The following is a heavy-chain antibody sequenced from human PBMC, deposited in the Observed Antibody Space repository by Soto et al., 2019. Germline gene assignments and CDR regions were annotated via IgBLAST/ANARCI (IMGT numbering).Heavy chain of an antibody. J-gene: IGHJ4*02. CDR1: GYTFTSYD. CDR2: MNPNSGNT. V-gene: IGHV1-8*01. D-gene: IGHD3-10*01. CDR3: ATTIGSYGSGSYYSYYFDY. Sequence: QVQLVQSGAEVKKPGASVKVSCKASGYTFTSYDINWVRQATGQGLEWMGWMNPNSGNTGYAQKFQGRVTMTRYTSISTAYMELSSLRSEDTAVYYCATTIGSYGSGSYYSYYFDYWGRGTLVTVSS.